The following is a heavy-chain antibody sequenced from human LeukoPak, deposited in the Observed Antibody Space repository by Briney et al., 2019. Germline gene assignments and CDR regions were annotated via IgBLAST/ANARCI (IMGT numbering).Heavy chain of an antibody. CDR1: GYTFTGYG. J-gene: IGHJ6*03. V-gene: IGHV1-18*01. CDR2: ISAYNGNT. D-gene: IGHD2-21*02. Sequence: GASVKVSCKASGYTFTGYGISWVRQAPGQGLEWMGWISAYNGNTNYAQKLQGRVTMTTDTSTSTAYMELRSLRSDDTAVYYCARDSAWVVTTSGCYYYYMDVWGKGTTVTVSS. CDR3: ARDSAWVVTTSGCYYYYMDV.